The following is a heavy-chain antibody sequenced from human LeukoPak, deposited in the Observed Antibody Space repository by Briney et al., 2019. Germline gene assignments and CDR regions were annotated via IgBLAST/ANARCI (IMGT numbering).Heavy chain of an antibody. V-gene: IGHV4-39*07. Sequence: PSETLSLTCTVSGGSISSSSYYWGWIRQPPGKGLEWIGSIYYSGSTYYNPSLKSRVTISVDTSKNQFSLKLSSVTAADTAVYYCARDQYYVDYWGQGTLVTVSS. CDR2: IYYSGST. J-gene: IGHJ4*02. CDR1: GGSISSSSYY. CDR3: ARDQYYVDY.